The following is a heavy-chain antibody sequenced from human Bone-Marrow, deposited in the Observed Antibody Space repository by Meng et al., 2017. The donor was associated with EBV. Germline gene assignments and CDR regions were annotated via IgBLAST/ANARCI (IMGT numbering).Heavy chain of an antibody. V-gene: IGHV1-69*01. J-gene: IGHJ4*02. CDR3: ARSPYDILTGLFDY. Sequence: PVESGAEVKKPGSPVKVSCKASGGTFSSYAISWVRQAPGQGLEWMGGIIPIFGTANYAQKFQGRVTITADESTSTAYMELSSLRSEDTAVYYCARSPYDILTGLFDYWGQGTLVTVSS. CDR1: GGTFSSYA. CDR2: IIPIFGTA. D-gene: IGHD3-9*01.